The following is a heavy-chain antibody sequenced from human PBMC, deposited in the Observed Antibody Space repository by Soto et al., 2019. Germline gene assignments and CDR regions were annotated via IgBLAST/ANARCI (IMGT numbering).Heavy chain of an antibody. CDR1: GFTFSDHY. CDR2: IRNRINIYTT. V-gene: IGHV3-72*01. CDR3: ARSGTESSNWSDDAFDL. D-gene: IGHD3-10*01. Sequence: EVQLVESGGDLVQPGGSLRLACAASGFTFSDHYMDWVRQAPGKGLEWVGRIRNRINIYTTQYAASVKGKFTISRDDSKNTLYLEMNSLKTEDTAVYYCARSGTESSNWSDDAFDLWGQGTMVTVSS. J-gene: IGHJ3*01.